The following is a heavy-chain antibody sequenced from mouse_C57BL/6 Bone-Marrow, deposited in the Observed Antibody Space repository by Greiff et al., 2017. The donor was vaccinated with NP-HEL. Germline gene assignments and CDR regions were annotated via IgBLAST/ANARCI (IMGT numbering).Heavy chain of an antibody. CDR3: AKDWNYFDY. V-gene: IGHV1-80*01. CDR1: GYAFSSYW. Sequence: QVQLQQSGAELVKPGASVKISCKASGYAFSSYWMNWVKRRPGKGLEWIGQIYPGDGDTNYNGKFKGKATLTAAKSSSTAHLQLSSLPSEDSAVYFCAKDWNYFDYWGQGTTLTVSS. CDR2: IYPGDGDT. D-gene: IGHD4-1*01. J-gene: IGHJ2*01.